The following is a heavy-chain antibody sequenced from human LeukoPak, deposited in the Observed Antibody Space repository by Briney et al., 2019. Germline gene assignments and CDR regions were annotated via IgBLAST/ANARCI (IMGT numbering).Heavy chain of an antibody. CDR3: ARERDSNSWYHDAFDI. Sequence: EASVKVSCKASGYTFTSYGISWVRQAPGQGLEWMGWISAYNGNTNYAQKLQGRVTMTTDTSTSTAYMELRSLRSDDTAVYYCARERDSNSWYHDAFDIWGQGTMVTVSS. CDR1: GYTFTSYG. V-gene: IGHV1-18*01. J-gene: IGHJ3*02. CDR2: ISAYNGNT. D-gene: IGHD6-13*01.